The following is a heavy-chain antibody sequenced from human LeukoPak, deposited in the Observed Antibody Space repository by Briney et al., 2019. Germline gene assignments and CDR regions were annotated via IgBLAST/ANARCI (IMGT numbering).Heavy chain of an antibody. CDR1: GFTFSSYS. D-gene: IGHD1-26*01. CDR3: AKEKFLGAKLVNLYYFDY. V-gene: IGHV3-23*01. J-gene: IGHJ4*02. Sequence: PGGSLRLSCAASGFTFSSYSMSWVRQAPGKGPEWVSAISGSGGSTYYADSVKGRFTISRDNSKNTLYLQMNSLRAEDTAVYYCAKEKFLGAKLVNLYYFDYWGQGTLVTVSS. CDR2: ISGSGGST.